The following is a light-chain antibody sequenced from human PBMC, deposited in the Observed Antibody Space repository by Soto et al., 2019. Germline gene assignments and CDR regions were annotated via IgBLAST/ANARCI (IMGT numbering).Light chain of an antibody. Sequence: SSELTQPLAVSVALGQTARLTCGGDNIGNKYVHWYQQQPGQAPVLVVYRDTKRPSGIPERFSGSKSGDTATLTISGVQAGDEADYYCQVWDSSTFFGTGTKLTVL. CDR2: RDT. V-gene: IGLV3-9*01. CDR3: QVWDSSTF. CDR1: NIGNKY. J-gene: IGLJ1*01.